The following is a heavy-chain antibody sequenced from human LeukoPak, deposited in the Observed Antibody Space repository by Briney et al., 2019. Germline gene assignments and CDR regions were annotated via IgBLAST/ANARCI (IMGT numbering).Heavy chain of an antibody. V-gene: IGHV1-69*05. J-gene: IGHJ4*02. D-gene: IGHD4-23*01. CDR1: GGTFSSYA. CDR2: IIPIFGTA. Sequence: SVKVSCKASGGTFSSYAISWVRQAPGQGLEWMGRIIPIFGTANYAQKLQGRVTITTDESTSTAYMELSSLRSEDTAVYYCATEGGYGGNYLDYWGQGTLVTVSS. CDR3: ATEGGYGGNYLDY.